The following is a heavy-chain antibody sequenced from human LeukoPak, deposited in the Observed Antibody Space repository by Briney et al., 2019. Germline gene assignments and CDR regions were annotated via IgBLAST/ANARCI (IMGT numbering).Heavy chain of an antibody. Sequence: GGSLRLSCAAFGFTFSNYWMSWVRQAPGKGLEWVANIKQDGSEKYYVDSVKGRFTISRDNAKNSLYLQMNSLRAEDTAVYYCARGFRGWYAEGFDYWGQGTLVTVSS. J-gene: IGHJ4*02. D-gene: IGHD6-19*01. V-gene: IGHV3-7*01. CDR2: IKQDGSEK. CDR1: GFTFSNYW. CDR3: ARGFRGWYAEGFDY.